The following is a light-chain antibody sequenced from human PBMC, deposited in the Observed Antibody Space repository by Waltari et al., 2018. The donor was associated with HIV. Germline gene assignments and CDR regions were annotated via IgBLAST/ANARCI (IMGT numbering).Light chain of an antibody. CDR2: GAS. CDR3: QQSYSTPRT. J-gene: IGKJ3*01. CDR1: QSVSSNY. V-gene: IGKV3-20*01. Sequence: EIVLTQSPGTLSLSPGERATLSCRASQSVSSNYLAWYQQKPGQAPRLLIYGASSRATGIPDRFSGSGSGTDFTLTIRRLEPEDFATYYCQQSYSTPRTFGPGTKVDIK.